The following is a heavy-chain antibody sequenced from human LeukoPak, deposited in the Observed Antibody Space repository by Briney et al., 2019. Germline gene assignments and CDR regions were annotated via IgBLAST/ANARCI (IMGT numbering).Heavy chain of an antibody. CDR3: AKDSTIFGAKTHFDY. CDR2: IVGSGLTT. V-gene: IGHV3-23*01. J-gene: IGHJ4*02. CDR1: EFTFSSYA. D-gene: IGHD3-3*01. Sequence: GGSLRLSCAGAEFTFSSYAMSWVRQAPGKGPEWVSAIVGSGLTTYYADSVKGRFTISRDNSKNTLYLQMSSLRAEDTAVYYCAKDSTIFGAKTHFDYWGQGTLVTVSS.